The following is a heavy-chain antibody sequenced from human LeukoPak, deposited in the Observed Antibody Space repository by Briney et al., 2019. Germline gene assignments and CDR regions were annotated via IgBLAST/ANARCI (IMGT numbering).Heavy chain of an antibody. CDR3: AKDPGAYYYDSSAYPDY. D-gene: IGHD3-22*01. CDR2: IRYDGSNK. Sequence: GGSLRLSCAASGFTFSSYGMHWVRQAAGKGLEWVAFIRYDGSNKYYADSVKGRFTISRDNSKNTLYLQMNSLRAEDTAVYYCAKDPGAYYYDSSAYPDYWRQGTLVTVSS. J-gene: IGHJ4*02. V-gene: IGHV3-30*02. CDR1: GFTFSSYG.